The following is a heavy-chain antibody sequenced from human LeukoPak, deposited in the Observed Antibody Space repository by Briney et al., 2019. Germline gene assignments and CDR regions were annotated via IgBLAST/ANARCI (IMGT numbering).Heavy chain of an antibody. CDR2: ISGYNGYT. Sequence: ASVKVSCKASGYTFTSYGISWVRQAPGQGLEWMGWISGYNGYTHYAHNLPGRVTMTTDTSTSTAYMELRSLRSDDTAVYYCARDEARYSSGYYPNWFDPWGKRSLLTVSS. CDR1: GYTFTSYG. V-gene: IGHV1-18*01. CDR3: ARDEARYSSGYYPNWFDP. D-gene: IGHD3-22*01. J-gene: IGHJ5*02.